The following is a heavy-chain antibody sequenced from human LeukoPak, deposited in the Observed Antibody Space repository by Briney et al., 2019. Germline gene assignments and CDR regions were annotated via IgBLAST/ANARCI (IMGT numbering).Heavy chain of an antibody. CDR2: LSKSGNT. Sequence: SETLSLTCTVSGGSISSYYWSWIRLPPGKGLEWIGYLSKSGNTNYSPSLKSRVTIFGDTSKNQFSLKLSSVTAADTAVYYCARVPIAVAGHNWFDPWGQGTLVTVSS. CDR1: GGSISSYY. CDR3: ARVPIAVAGHNWFDP. J-gene: IGHJ5*02. V-gene: IGHV4-4*08. D-gene: IGHD6-19*01.